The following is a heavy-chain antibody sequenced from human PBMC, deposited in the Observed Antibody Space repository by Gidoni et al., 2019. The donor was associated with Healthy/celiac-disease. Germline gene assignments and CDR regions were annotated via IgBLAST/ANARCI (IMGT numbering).Heavy chain of an antibody. CDR2: INPSGGST. J-gene: IGHJ4*02. V-gene: IGHV1-46*01. CDR1: GYTFTSYY. CDR3: ARESVGGFLPD. Sequence: QVQLVQSGAEVKKPGASVKVSCKASGYTFTSYYMHWVRQAPGQGLEWMGIINPSGGSTSYAQKFQGRATMTRETSTSTVYMELSSLRSEDTAVYYCARESVGGFLPDWGQGTLVTVSS. D-gene: IGHD3-16*01.